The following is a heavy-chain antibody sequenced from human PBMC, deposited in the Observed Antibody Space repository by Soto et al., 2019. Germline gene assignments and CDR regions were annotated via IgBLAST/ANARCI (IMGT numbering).Heavy chain of an antibody. CDR3: AKTANGWFSAFDI. Sequence: EVQLLESGGGLVQPGGSLRLSCAASGFTFSSYAMSWVRQAPGKGLEWVSAISGSGGTTYYADSVKGRFTFSRDNSKNTLYLQMNSRRAEDTAVYYCAKTANGWFSAFDIWGQGTMVPVSS. D-gene: IGHD6-19*01. J-gene: IGHJ3*02. CDR1: GFTFSSYA. V-gene: IGHV3-23*01. CDR2: ISGSGGTT.